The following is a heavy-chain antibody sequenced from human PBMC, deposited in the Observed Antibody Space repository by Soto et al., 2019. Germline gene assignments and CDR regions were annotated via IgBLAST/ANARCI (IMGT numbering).Heavy chain of an antibody. V-gene: IGHV4-31*03. Sequence: PSETLSLTCTVSGGSISSGGYYWSWIRQHPGKGLEWIGYIYYSGSTYYNPSLKSRVTISVDTSKNQFSLKLSSVTAADTAVYYCARNTKVFSYGITGTTDYHGMDVWGQGTTVTVSS. CDR2: IYYSGST. CDR3: ARNTKVFSYGITGTTDYHGMDV. J-gene: IGHJ6*02. D-gene: IGHD1-7*01. CDR1: GGSISSGGYY.